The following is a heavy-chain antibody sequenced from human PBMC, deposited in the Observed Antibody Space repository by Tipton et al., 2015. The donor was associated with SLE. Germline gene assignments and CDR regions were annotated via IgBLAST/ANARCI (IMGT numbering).Heavy chain of an antibody. D-gene: IGHD1-1*01. CDR1: GGSISGYS. Sequence: TLSLTCSVSGGSISGYSWSWVRQPPGKGLEWIGYIYYTGSTNYNPSLKSRVAMSVDMSKNQFSLKLTSVTAADTAVYYCASGNPVMPLWGQGTLVTVSS. CDR2: IYYTGST. J-gene: IGHJ4*02. CDR3: ASGNPVMPL. V-gene: IGHV4-59*01.